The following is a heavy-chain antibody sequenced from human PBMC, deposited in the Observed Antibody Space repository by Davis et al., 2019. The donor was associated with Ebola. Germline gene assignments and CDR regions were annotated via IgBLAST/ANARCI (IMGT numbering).Heavy chain of an antibody. D-gene: IGHD4-11*01. CDR1: GGSIISYS. CDR2: IYYSGST. Sequence: MPSETLSLTCTVSGGSIISYSWSWIRQPPGKGLEWIGYIYYSGSTNYNPSLKSRVTISVDTSKNQFSLKLSSVTAADTAVYYCARVGVGYSNYPDWYFDLWGRGTLVTISS. CDR3: ARVGVGYSNYPDWYFDL. J-gene: IGHJ2*01. V-gene: IGHV4-59*01.